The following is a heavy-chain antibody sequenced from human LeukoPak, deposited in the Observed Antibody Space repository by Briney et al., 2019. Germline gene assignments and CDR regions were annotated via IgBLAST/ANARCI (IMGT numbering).Heavy chain of an antibody. J-gene: IGHJ6*02. CDR2: INPNSGGT. Sequence: ASVKVSCKASGYTFTGYYMHWVRQAPGQGLEWMGWINPNSGGTNYAQKFQGRVTITRDTSISTAYMELSRLRSDDTAVYYCASPLWFGELPVYYYYGMDVWGQGTTVTVSS. CDR1: GYTFTGYY. CDR3: ASPLWFGELPVYYYYGMDV. V-gene: IGHV1-2*02. D-gene: IGHD3-10*01.